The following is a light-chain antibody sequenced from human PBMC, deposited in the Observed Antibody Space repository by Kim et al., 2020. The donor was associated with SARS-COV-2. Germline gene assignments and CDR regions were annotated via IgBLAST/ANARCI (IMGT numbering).Light chain of an antibody. V-gene: IGLV7-43*01. CDR3: LLFYGGAQLV. Sequence: GGTVTLTCASRTGAVTSGNYPSWFQQKPGQVPRALIYSTNNKHSWTPARFSGSLLGGKAALTLSGVQPEDEAEYYCLLFYGGAQLVFGGGTQLTVL. CDR1: TGAVTSGNY. J-gene: IGLJ3*02. CDR2: STN.